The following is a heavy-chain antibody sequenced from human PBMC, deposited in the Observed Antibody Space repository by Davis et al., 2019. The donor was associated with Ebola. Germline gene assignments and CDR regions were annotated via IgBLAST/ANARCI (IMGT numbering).Heavy chain of an antibody. Sequence: ASVKVSCKASGYSFTNYGINWVRQAPGQGLEWMGWISAYNGNTNYAQKVQGRVTMTTDTSTSTAYMELRSLRSDDTAVYFCARGSTTPMATGLWGQGTLITVSS. CDR2: ISAYNGNT. J-gene: IGHJ4*02. D-gene: IGHD5-18*01. CDR1: GYSFTNYG. CDR3: ARGSTTPMATGL. V-gene: IGHV1-18*01.